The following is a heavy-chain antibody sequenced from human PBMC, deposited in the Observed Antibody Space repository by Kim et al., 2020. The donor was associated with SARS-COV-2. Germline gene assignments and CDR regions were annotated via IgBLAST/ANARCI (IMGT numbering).Heavy chain of an antibody. D-gene: IGHD6-13*01. CDR1: GFTFSSYG. CDR2: IWDDGSNT. CDR3: AKERLRSWYE. J-gene: IGHJ4*02. Sequence: GGSLRLSCAASGFTFSSYGMRWVRQAPGKGLEWVAVIWDDGSNTYYADSVKGRFTISRDNSKNTLYLQMNSLRAEDTAVYYCAKERLRSWYEWGQGTLVTVSP. V-gene: IGHV3-33*06.